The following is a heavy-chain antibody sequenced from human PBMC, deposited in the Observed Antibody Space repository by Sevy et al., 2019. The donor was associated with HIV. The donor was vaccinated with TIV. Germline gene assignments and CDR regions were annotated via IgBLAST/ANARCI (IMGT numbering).Heavy chain of an antibody. D-gene: IGHD2-2*03. CDR2: INPNSGGT. J-gene: IGHJ6*02. Sequence: AAVKVSCKASGYTFTGYYMHWVRQAPGQGLEWMGWINPNSGGTNYAQKFQGRVTMTRDTSISTAYMELSRLRSDDTAVYYCASVRVGYCSSTSCRSYYYYGMDVWGPGTTVTVSS. CDR3: ASVRVGYCSSTSCRSYYYYGMDV. CDR1: GYTFTGYY. V-gene: IGHV1-2*02.